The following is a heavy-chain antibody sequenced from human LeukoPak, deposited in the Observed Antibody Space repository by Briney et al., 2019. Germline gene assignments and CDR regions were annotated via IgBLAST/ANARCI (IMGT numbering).Heavy chain of an antibody. V-gene: IGHV4-34*01. Sequence: PSETLSLTCAVSGGPLSGSYCTWIRQSPGKGLEWIGEINHSGRTNYNPSLGRRASISVDTSKRQFSLTLTFVTAADTAVYYCARDPCSTINCPLRFWGQGTLVTVSS. CDR1: GGPLSGSY. D-gene: IGHD2-2*01. CDR3: ARDPCSTINCPLRF. CDR2: INHSGRT. J-gene: IGHJ4*02.